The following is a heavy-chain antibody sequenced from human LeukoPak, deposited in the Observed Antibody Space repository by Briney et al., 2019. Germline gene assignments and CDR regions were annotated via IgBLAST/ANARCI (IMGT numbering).Heavy chain of an antibody. V-gene: IGHV4-34*01. CDR1: GGSFSGYY. Sequence: SETLSLTCAVYGGSFSGYYWSWIRQPPGKGLEWIGEIDHSGSTNYNPSLKSRVTISVDTSKNQFSLKLSSVTAADTAVYYCARGVIGTYYYYMDVWGKGTTVTVSS. J-gene: IGHJ6*03. D-gene: IGHD2/OR15-2a*01. CDR3: ARGVIGTYYYYMDV. CDR2: IDHSGST.